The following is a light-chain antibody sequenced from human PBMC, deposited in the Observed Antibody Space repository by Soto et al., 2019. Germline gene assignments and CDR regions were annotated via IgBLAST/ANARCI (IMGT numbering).Light chain of an antibody. J-gene: IGLJ1*01. Sequence: QSGLTQPPSASATPGQRVTISCSGSNSNIWTNTVNWYQQLPGTAPRLLIYTNNQRPSGVPQRFSGSKTGTSASLAIGGLQSEDGADYYCAAWDDSLGAYVFGTGTKVTVL. CDR3: AAWDDSLGAYV. CDR1: NSNIWTNT. CDR2: TNN. V-gene: IGLV1-44*01.